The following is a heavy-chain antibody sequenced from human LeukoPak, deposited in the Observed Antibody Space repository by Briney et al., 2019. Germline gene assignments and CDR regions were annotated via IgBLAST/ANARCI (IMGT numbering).Heavy chain of an antibody. CDR3: ATLVVPAADMGPSWFDP. D-gene: IGHD2-2*01. V-gene: IGHV1-24*01. Sequence: ASVKVSCKVSGYTLTELSMHWVRQAPGKGLEWMGGFDPEDGETIYAQKFQGRVTMTEDTSTDTAYMELSSLRSEDTAVYYCATLVVPAADMGPSWFDPWGEGTPVTVSS. CDR2: FDPEDGET. J-gene: IGHJ5*02. CDR1: GYTLTELS.